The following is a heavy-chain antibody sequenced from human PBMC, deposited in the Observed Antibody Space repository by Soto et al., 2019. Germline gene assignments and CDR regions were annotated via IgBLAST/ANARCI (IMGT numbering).Heavy chain of an antibody. V-gene: IGHV1-58*01. CDR3: ASTGLEGSFPPDYFDY. Sequence: RASVKVSCKASGFTFTSSAVQWVRQARGQRLEWIGWIVVGSGNTNYAQKFQERVTITRDKSTSTAYMELSSLRSEDTAVYYCASTGLEGSFPPDYFDYWGQGTLVTVSS. CDR1: GFTFTSSA. J-gene: IGHJ4*02. D-gene: IGHD3-3*01. CDR2: IVVGSGNT.